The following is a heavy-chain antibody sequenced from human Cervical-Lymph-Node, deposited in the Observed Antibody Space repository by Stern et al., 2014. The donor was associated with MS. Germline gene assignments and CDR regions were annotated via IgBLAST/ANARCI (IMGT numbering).Heavy chain of an antibody. CDR3: ATDRDDFRSGYSAPTKGYGLDV. V-gene: IGHV1-24*01. Sequence: QVPLVESGAEVKKPGASVKVSCKVSGYTLTELSMHWVRQAPGKGLEWMGGFDPADGETIYAQKFQGRVTMTEDTSTDTAYMELSSLRSEDTAVYYCATDRDDFRSGYSAPTKGYGLDVWGQGTTVTVTS. CDR2: FDPADGET. J-gene: IGHJ6*02. CDR1: GYTLTELS. D-gene: IGHD3-3*01.